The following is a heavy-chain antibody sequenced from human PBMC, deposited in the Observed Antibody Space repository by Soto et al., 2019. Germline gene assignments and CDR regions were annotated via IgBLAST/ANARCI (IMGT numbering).Heavy chain of an antibody. Sequence: QVQLQESGPGLVKPSQTLSLTCTVSGGSIGSGGYYWSWIRQHPGKGLEWIGYIYYSGSTYYNPSLKSRVTISLDTSKNQFSLKLSSVTAADTAVYYCARDLQYSRLFYGMDVWGQGTTVTVSS. CDR1: GGSIGSGGYY. V-gene: IGHV4-31*03. D-gene: IGHD6-13*01. CDR3: ARDLQYSRLFYGMDV. CDR2: IYYSGST. J-gene: IGHJ6*02.